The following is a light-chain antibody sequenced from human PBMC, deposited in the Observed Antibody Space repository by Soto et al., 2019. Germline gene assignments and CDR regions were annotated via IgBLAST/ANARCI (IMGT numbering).Light chain of an antibody. V-gene: IGKV1-9*01. J-gene: IGKJ4*01. CDR1: QDISSY. CDR3: QQLNSYPLS. Sequence: DIQLTQSPSLLSASFGDRVTITCRASQDISSYLAWYQQKPGRAPELLIHGAHSLHSGVPSRFSGSGSGTEFSLTISSLQPEDFATYYCQQLNSYPLSFGGGTKV. CDR2: GAH.